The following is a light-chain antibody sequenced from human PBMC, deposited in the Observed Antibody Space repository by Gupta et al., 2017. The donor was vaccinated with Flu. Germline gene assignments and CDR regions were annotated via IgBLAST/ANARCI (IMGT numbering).Light chain of an antibody. CDR3: AAWDASLNGVI. V-gene: IGLV1-44*01. J-gene: IGLJ2*01. Sequence: RVTISCSGSSSNIGSKTVNWCPQPPGTAPKLLIYYNNERPSGVPDRFSGSKSGTSASLAISGLQAEDEADYYCAAWDASLNGVIFGGGTSLTVL. CDR1: SSNIGSKT. CDR2: YNN.